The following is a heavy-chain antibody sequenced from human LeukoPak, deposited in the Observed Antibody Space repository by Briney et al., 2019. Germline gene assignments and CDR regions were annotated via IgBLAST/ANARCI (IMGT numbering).Heavy chain of an antibody. CDR1: GYSFSDFW. CDR3: ARQAYCGGDCYSLPNDY. D-gene: IGHD2-21*02. J-gene: IGHJ4*02. V-gene: IGHV5-51*01. CDR2: IYPGDSDI. Sequence: GESLKISCKGSGYSFSDFWIVWVRQMPGQGLEWMGIIYPGDSDIRYSPSFQGQATISADESISTAYLQWSSLKASDTAMYYCARQAYCGGDCYSLPNDYWGQGTLVTVSS.